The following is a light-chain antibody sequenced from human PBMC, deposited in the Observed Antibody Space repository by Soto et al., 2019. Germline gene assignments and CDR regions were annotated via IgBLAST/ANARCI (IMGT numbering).Light chain of an antibody. Sequence: QSVLTQPASVSGSPGESITISCTRSSSDIGFYNYVYWYQQYPGKAPNLLIYGVTNRPSGVSYRFSGSKSGSTASLTISGLRDEDEADYYCSSYSTSFFYVFGTGTKLTVL. CDR1: SSDIGFYNY. V-gene: IGLV2-14*03. J-gene: IGLJ1*01. CDR2: GVT. CDR3: SSYSTSFFYV.